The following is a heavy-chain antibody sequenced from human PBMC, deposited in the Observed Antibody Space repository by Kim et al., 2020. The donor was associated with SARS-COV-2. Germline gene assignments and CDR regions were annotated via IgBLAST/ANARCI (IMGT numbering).Heavy chain of an antibody. Sequence: GGSLRLSCAASGFTFSNAWMSWVRQAPGKGLEWVGRIKSKTDGGTTDYAAPVKGRFTISRDDSKNTLYLQMNSLKTEDTAVYYCRGSGSYYRTFDAFDIWGQGTMVTVSS. D-gene: IGHD3-10*01. CDR2: IKSKTDGGTT. V-gene: IGHV3-15*01. CDR1: GFTFSNAW. CDR3: RGSGSYYRTFDAFDI. J-gene: IGHJ3*02.